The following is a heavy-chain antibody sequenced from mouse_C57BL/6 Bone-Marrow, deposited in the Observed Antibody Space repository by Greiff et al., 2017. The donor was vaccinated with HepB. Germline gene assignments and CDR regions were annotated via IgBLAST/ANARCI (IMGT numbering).Heavy chain of an antibody. D-gene: IGHD2-3*01. CDR2: INYDGSST. CDR3: ARIYDGYYNFDY. CDR1: GFTFSDYY. V-gene: IGHV5-16*01. Sequence: EVQVVESEGGLVQPGSSMKLSCTASGFTFSDYYMAWVRQVPEKGLEWVANINYDGSSTYYLDSLKSRFIISRDNAKNILYLQMSSLKSEDTATYYCARIYDGYYNFDYWGQGTTLTVSS. J-gene: IGHJ2*01.